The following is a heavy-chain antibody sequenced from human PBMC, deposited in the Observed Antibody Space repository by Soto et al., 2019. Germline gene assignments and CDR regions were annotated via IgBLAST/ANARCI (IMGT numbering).Heavy chain of an antibody. CDR1: GGSINYSPYF. V-gene: IGHV4-30-4*01. CDR3: ARGPSADKVDY. Sequence: QVQLQESGPGLVKPSQTLSLTCTVSGGSINYSPYFWSWIRQTPGKGLEWIGHIHNSGTTYTNPSLNSRATISGDTSPNQFSLNLKSVTAADTAVYYCARGPSADKVDYWGQGTLVTVSS. CDR2: IHNSGTT. D-gene: IGHD3-3*01. J-gene: IGHJ4*02.